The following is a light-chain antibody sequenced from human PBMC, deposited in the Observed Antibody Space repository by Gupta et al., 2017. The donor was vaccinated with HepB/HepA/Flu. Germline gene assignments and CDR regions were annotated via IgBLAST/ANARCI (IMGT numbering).Light chain of an antibody. CDR3: YAYAGSDNWV. CDR2: DVS. J-gene: IGLJ3*02. CDR1: SSGVGNPYNF. Sequence: LPTLRIVTGSPGPPVTMSSTGTSSGVGNPYNFVSWYQHHPGKAPKLMIYDVSKRPSGVPDRFSGSKSGNSASLTISGLKEEEEADYYCYAYAGSDNWVFGGGTKLTVL. V-gene: IGLV2-11*01.